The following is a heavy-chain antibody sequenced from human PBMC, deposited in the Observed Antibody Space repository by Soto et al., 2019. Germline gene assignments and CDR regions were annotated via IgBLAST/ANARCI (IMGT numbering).Heavy chain of an antibody. J-gene: IGHJ6*02. CDR3: AGGSYLWTSREGYYYYGMDV. CDR1: GGTFSSYT. V-gene: IGHV1-69*02. CDR2: IIPILGIA. Sequence: QVQLVQSGAEVKKPGSSVKVSCKASGGTFSSYTISWVRQAPGQGLEWMGRIIPILGIANYAQKFQGRVTITADKSXXTXYXELSSLRSEDTAVYYCAGGSYLWTSREGYYYYGMDVWGQGTTVTVSS. D-gene: IGHD3-16*02.